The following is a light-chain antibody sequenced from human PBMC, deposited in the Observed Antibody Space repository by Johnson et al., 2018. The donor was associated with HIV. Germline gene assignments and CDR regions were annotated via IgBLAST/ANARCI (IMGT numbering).Light chain of an antibody. Sequence: QSVLTQPPSVSAAPGQKVTISCSGSSSNIGNNYVSWYQQLPGTAPKLLIYDNNKRPSGIPDRFSGSKSGTSATLGITGLQTGDEADYYCGTWDSNLSLLYVFRTGTKVTVL. V-gene: IGLV1-51*01. CDR3: GTWDSNLSLLYV. J-gene: IGLJ1*01. CDR2: DNN. CDR1: SSNIGNNY.